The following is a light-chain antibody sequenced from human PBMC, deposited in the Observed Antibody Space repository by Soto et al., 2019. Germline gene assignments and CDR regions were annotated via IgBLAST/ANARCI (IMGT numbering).Light chain of an antibody. CDR1: QSISSH. CDR3: QQRYTAPFV. J-gene: IGKJ3*01. CDR2: AAA. Sequence: EIQMSQSPSSLSASVGDRITITCRASQSISSHLNWYQQKPGKAPKLLISAAASLQSGVPSRFSGSGSETEFTLAISSLPPEDFATYYCQQRYTAPFVFGPGTKVDI. V-gene: IGKV1-39*01.